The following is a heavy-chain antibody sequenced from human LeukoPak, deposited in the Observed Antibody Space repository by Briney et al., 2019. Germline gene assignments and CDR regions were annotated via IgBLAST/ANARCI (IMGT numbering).Heavy chain of an antibody. V-gene: IGHV3-30*18. CDR3: AKEARVVRRYFDY. Sequence: GRSLRLSCAASGFTFSSYGMHWVRQAPGKGLEWVAVISYDGSNKYYADPVKGRFTISRDNSKNTLYLQMNSLRAEDTAVYYCAKEARVVRRYFDYWGQGTLVTVSS. D-gene: IGHD2-2*01. CDR2: ISYDGSNK. CDR1: GFTFSSYG. J-gene: IGHJ4*02.